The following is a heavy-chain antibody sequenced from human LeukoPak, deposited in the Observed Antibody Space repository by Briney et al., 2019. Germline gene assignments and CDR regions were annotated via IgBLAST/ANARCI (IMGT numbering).Heavy chain of an antibody. CDR2: IYYSGST. J-gene: IGHJ5*02. D-gene: IGHD1-20*01. CDR3: AKHSNWNAGVDWFDP. V-gene: IGHV4-61*08. Sequence: SETLSLTCTVSDGSISSGDYYWSWLRQPPGKGLEWIGYIYYSGSTNYNPSLKSRVTISIDTSKNQFSLKLNSVTAADTAVYYCAKHSNWNAGVDWFDPWDQGTLVTVSS. CDR1: DGSISSGDYY.